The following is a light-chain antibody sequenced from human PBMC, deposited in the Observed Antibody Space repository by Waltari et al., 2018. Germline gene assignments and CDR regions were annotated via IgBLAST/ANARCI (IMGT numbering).Light chain of an antibody. CDR1: SGSLSTTSY. V-gene: IGLV8-61*01. J-gene: IGLJ3*02. CDR2: KAN. CDR3: ALDMGSGIWV. Sequence: QTVVTQEPSLSVSPGGTVTLTCALSSGSLSTTSYATWYQQTPGQAPRPLVYKANARSCGVPDRFSGSILGNTAALTITGAQADDESDYYCALDMGSGIWVFGGGTRLTVL.